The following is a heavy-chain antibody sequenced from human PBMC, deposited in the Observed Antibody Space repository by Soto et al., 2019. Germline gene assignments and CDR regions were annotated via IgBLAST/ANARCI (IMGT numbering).Heavy chain of an antibody. D-gene: IGHD3-3*02. V-gene: IGHV4-38-2*01. CDR3: ARDPGGIGPAFDI. CDR2: THHSGST. Sequence: PSETLSLTCAVSGFSISSDYYWGWIRQPPGKGLEWIGSTHHSGSTYYNPSLKSRVTISVDTSKNQFSLKLTSVTAADTAVYYCARDPGGIGPAFDIWGQGTMVTVS. CDR1: GFSISSDYY. J-gene: IGHJ3*02.